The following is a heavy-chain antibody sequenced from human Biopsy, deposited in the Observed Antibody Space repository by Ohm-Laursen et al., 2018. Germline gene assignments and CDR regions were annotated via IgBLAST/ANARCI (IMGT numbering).Heavy chain of an antibody. J-gene: IGHJ4*02. D-gene: IGHD3-3*01. V-gene: IGHV4-39*01. Sequence: SDTLSLTCGVSGGSISSRNHYWGWLRQPPGKGLEWIGHVYYSGSTFYNSSLESRVTVSVDTSKNQFHLRLTSMSASDTAVYYCARHSLDDFWSGAHYYFDYWGLGTLVTVPS. CDR3: ARHSLDDFWSGAHYYFDY. CDR1: GGSISSRNHY. CDR2: VYYSGST.